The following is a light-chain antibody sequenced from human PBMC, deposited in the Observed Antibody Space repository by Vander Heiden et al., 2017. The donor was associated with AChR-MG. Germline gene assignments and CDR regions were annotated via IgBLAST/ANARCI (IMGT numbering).Light chain of an antibody. Sequence: QSALTQPASVSGSPGQSHTISCTGTSSEVGSYNLVSWYQQHPGKAPKLMIYEVSKRPSGVSNRFSGSKSGNTASLTISGLQAEDEADYYCCSYAGYSTFVFGTGTKVTVL. J-gene: IGLJ1*01. CDR1: SSEVGSYNL. CDR3: CSYAGYSTFV. CDR2: EVS. V-gene: IGLV2-23*02.